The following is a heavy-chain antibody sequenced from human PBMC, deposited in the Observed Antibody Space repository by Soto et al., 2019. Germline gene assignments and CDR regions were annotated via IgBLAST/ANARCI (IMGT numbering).Heavy chain of an antibody. D-gene: IGHD3-10*01. J-gene: IGHJ3*01. CDR2: IYYSGST. CDR3: ARQTGLLWFVDRRGDASVF. Sequence: SETLSLTCTVSGGSISSSSYYWGWIRQPPGKGLEWIGSIYYSGSTYYNPSLKSRVTISVDTSKNQFSLKLSSVTAADTAVYYCARQTGLLWFVDRRGDASVFWGQGLSVSGSS. V-gene: IGHV4-39*01. CDR1: GGSISSSSYY.